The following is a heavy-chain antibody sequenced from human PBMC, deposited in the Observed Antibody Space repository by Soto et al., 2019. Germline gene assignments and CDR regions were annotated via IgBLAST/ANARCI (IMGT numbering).Heavy chain of an antibody. V-gene: IGHV4-31*03. CDR3: GRETGGDNYGFDF. J-gene: IGHJ4*02. Sequence: SETLSLTCTVSGGFFTSAVYSWSWIRQRPGKGLEWIGYISYSGDTNYNPSLQSRVTISADASRSHFSLKLSSVSAADTAVYYCGRETGGDNYGFDFWGQGILVTVSS. D-gene: IGHD3-16*01. CDR2: ISYSGDT. CDR1: GGFFTSAVYS.